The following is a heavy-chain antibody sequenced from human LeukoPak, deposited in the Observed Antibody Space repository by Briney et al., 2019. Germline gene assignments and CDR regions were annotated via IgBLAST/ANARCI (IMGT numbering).Heavy chain of an antibody. CDR3: ARSYYDSSGYYYPCDY. V-gene: IGHV1-69*13. D-gene: IGHD3-22*01. CDR1: GGTFSSYA. J-gene: IGHJ4*02. CDR2: IIPIFGTA. Sequence: ASVTVSCKASGGTFSSYAISWVRQAPGQGLEWMGGIIPIFGTANYAQKFQGRVTITADESTSTAYMELSSLRSEDTAVYYCARSYYDSSGYYYPCDYWGQGTLVTVSS.